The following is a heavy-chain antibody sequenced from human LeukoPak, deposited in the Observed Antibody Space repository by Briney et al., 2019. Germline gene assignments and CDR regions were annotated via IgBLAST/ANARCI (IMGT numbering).Heavy chain of an antibody. Sequence: GSLRLSCAASGFSFSNYEMNWLRQAPGQGLEWISYITASSTTIYYADAVKGRFTISRGNAKNTLYLQMNGLRGEDTAVYYCAKGPGARGHFNWFDPWGQGTLVTVSS. V-gene: IGHV3-48*03. J-gene: IGHJ5*02. CDR1: GFSFSNYE. CDR2: ITASSTTI. CDR3: AKGPGARGHFNWFDP. D-gene: IGHD4/OR15-4a*01.